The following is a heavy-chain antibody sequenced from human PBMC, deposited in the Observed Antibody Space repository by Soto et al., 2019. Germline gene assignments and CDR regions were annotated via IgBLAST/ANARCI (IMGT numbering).Heavy chain of an antibody. J-gene: IGHJ6*02. Sequence: SGPTLVNPTETLTLTCTVSGFSLTIGKMGVSWIRQPPGKALEWLAHIFSDNERSYSTSLQGRLTISKDTSGSQVVLSMTNVDPVDTATYYCARMKVDSYQFYYAMDVWGQGTTVTVSS. CDR2: IFSDNER. V-gene: IGHV2-26*01. D-gene: IGHD3-9*01. CDR3: ARMKVDSYQFYYAMDV. CDR1: GFSLTIGKMG.